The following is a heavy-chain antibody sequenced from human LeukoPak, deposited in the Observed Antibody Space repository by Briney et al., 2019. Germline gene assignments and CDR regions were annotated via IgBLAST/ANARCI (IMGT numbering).Heavy chain of an antibody. CDR3: AREQISRDFDN. CDR2: IWYDGSIK. D-gene: IGHD2/OR15-2a*01. Sequence: GGSLRLSCSASGFTFSRYAMHWVRQAPGKGLEWVAVIWYDGSIKYYADSVKGRFTISRDNSKNTVYLQMNSLSAEDTAVYYCAREQISRDFDNWGQGTLVIVSS. CDR1: GFTFSRYA. J-gene: IGHJ4*02. V-gene: IGHV3-33*01.